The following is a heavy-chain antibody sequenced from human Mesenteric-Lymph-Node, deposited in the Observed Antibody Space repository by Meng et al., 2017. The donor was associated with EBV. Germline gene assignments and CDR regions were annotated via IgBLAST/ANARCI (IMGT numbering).Heavy chain of an antibody. D-gene: IGHD5-24*01. CDR2: VYYSGST. J-gene: IGHJ5*02. V-gene: IGHV4-39*07. CDR1: GGSISSTSSY. CDR3: ARLLGGNYFNNWFDP. Sequence: QVQPAEAGPGLVKPSETLSLTCTVSGGSISSTSSYWGWLRQPPGKGLEWIGRVYYSGSTYYTPSLKSRVTISVDTSKNQFSLKLNSLTAADTAVYYCARLLGGNYFNNWFDPWGQGTLVTVSS.